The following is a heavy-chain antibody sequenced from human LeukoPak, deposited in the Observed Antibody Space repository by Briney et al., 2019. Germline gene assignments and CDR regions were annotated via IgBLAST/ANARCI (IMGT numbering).Heavy chain of an antibody. D-gene: IGHD6-13*01. V-gene: IGHV4-39*07. Sequence: SSETLSLTCTVSGDSISGSRYYWAWIRQPPGKGLEWIGSIYYSGSTNYNPSLKSRVTISVDTSKNQFSLKLSSVTAADTAVYYCARVYYSSSYDYWYFDLWGRGTLVTVSS. CDR2: IYYSGST. CDR3: ARVYYSSSYDYWYFDL. J-gene: IGHJ2*01. CDR1: GDSISGSRYY.